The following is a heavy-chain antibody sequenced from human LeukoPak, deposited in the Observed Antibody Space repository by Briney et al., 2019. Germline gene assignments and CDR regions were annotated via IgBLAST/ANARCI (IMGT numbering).Heavy chain of an antibody. CDR3: ARVGEALAIFGVVIFFDY. CDR2: ISYDGSNK. D-gene: IGHD3-3*01. J-gene: IGHJ4*02. Sequence: GGSLRLSCAASGFTFNSYGMHWVRQAPGKGLEWVAVISYDGSNKYYADFVKGRFTISRDNAKNSLYLQMNSLRAEDTAVYYCARVGEALAIFGVVIFFDYWGQGTLVTVSS. CDR1: GFTFNSYG. V-gene: IGHV3-30*03.